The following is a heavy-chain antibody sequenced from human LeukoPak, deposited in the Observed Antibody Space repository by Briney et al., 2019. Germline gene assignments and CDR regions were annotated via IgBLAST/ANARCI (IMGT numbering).Heavy chain of an antibody. D-gene: IGHD6-6*01. J-gene: IGHJ3*02. CDR3: AKGAVLDAFDI. Sequence: PGGSLRLSCAASGFTFSSYAMSWVRQAPGKGLEWVSAISGSGGSTYYADSVKGRFTISRDNSKNTLYLQMNNLRAEDIVVFYFAKGAVLDAFDIWLQGTMVTVSS. V-gene: IGHV3-23*01. CDR1: GFTFSSYA. CDR2: ISGSGGST.